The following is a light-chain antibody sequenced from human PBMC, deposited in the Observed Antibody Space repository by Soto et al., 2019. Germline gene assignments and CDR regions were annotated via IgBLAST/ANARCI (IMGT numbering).Light chain of an antibody. Sequence: DIQVTQSPSTLSASVGDRVTITCRASQPISTWLAWYQEKPGKAPKLLIYDASSLEGGVPSRFSGSGSGTEFTLTISNLQPDDFATYYCHQYNYYRPTFGQGTKVDIK. V-gene: IGKV1-5*01. CDR1: QPISTW. J-gene: IGKJ1*01. CDR2: DAS. CDR3: HQYNYYRPT.